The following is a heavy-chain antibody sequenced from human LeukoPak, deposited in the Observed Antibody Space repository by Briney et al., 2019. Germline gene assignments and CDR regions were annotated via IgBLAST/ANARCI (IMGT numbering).Heavy chain of an antibody. V-gene: IGHV1-18*01. D-gene: IGHD3-22*01. CDR3: ARDDDYYDSSGYSGGLDY. CDR1: GYTFTSYG. CDR2: ISAYNGNT. J-gene: IGHJ4*02. Sequence: ASVKASCKASGYTFTSYGISWVRQAPGQGLEWMGWISAYNGNTNYAQKLQGRVTMTTDTSTSTAYMELRSLRSDDTAVYYCARDDDYYDSSGYSGGLDYWGQGTLVAVSS.